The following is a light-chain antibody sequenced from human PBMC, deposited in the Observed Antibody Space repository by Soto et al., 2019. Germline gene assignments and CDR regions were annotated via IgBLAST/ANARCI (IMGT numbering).Light chain of an antibody. J-gene: IGKJ1*01. Sequence: DIVMTHSPDSLAVSLGERATINCKSSQSVLYSSNNRNYLAWYQQKPGQPPKLLIYWASTRESGVPDRFSGSGSGTDFTLTISSLQAEDVAVYYCQQYYSPPWTFGQGTKVEIK. CDR2: WAS. CDR3: QQYYSPPWT. V-gene: IGKV4-1*01. CDR1: QSVLYSSNNRNY.